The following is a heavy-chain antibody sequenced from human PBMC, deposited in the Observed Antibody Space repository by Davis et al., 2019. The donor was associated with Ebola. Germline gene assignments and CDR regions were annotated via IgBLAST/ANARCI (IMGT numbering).Heavy chain of an antibody. CDR2: ISGSGGST. CDR3: ARDLFLYVGATSDY. CDR1: GFTFSSYA. V-gene: IGHV3-23*01. D-gene: IGHD1-26*01. J-gene: IGHJ4*02. Sequence: PGGSLRLSCAASGFTFSSYAMSWVRQAPGKGLEWVSAISGSGGSTYYADSVKGRFTISRDNSKNTLYLQMNSLRAEDTAVYYCARDLFLYVGATSDYWGQGTLVTVSS.